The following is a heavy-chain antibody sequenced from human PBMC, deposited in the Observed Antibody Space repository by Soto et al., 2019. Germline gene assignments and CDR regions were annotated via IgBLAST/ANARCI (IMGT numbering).Heavy chain of an antibody. CDR3: ARIARAAPAINPYYYYYYMDV. D-gene: IGHD2-15*01. CDR2: ISSSGSTI. J-gene: IGHJ6*03. Sequence: GGSLRLSCAASGFTFSDYYMSWIRQAPGKGLEWVSYISSSGSTIYYADSVKGRFTISRDNAKNSLYLQMNSLRAEDTAVYYCARIARAAPAINPYYYYYYMDVWGKGTTVTVSS. V-gene: IGHV3-11*01. CDR1: GFTFSDYY.